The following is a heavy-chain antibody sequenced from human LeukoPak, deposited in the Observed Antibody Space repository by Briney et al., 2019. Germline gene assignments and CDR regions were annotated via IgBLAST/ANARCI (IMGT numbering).Heavy chain of an antibody. CDR1: GGSFSGYY. D-gene: IGHD3/OR15-3a*01. CDR2: INHSGTT. Sequence: SETLSLTCVVYGGSFSGYYWSWIRQPPGKGLEWIGEINHSGTTNYNPSLKSRVTISVDTSKNQFSLKLTSVTAADTAVYYCARGGLANYFDYWGQGTLIPVSS. J-gene: IGHJ4*02. CDR3: ARGGLANYFDY. V-gene: IGHV4-34*01.